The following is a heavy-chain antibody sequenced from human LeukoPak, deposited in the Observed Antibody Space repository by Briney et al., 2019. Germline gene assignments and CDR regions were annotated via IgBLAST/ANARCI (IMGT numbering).Heavy chain of an antibody. CDR1: GLTFNKAW. CDR2: IKSKTDGRTT. V-gene: IGHV3-15*01. Sequence: PGGSLRLSCAASGLTFNKAWMGWVRQAPGKGLENIGRIKSKTDGRTTDYAAPVKGRFTISRDDSKNTLYLQMNSLKTEDTAVYYCARESLALVAFDIWGQGTMVTVSS. CDR3: ARESLALVAFDI. J-gene: IGHJ3*02.